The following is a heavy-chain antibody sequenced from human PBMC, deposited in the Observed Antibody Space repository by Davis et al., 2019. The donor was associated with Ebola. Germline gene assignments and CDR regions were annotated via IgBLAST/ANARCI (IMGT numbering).Heavy chain of an antibody. Sequence: PGGSLRPSCAASGFTFSSYSMNWVRQAPGKGLEWVSYISSSSSTIYYADSVKGRFTISRDNAKNSLYLQMNSLRDEDTAVYYCARDSTTVVSQKQFDYWGQGTLVTVSS. CDR1: GFTFSSYS. CDR3: ARDSTTVVSQKQFDY. CDR2: ISSSSSTI. D-gene: IGHD4-23*01. J-gene: IGHJ4*02. V-gene: IGHV3-48*02.